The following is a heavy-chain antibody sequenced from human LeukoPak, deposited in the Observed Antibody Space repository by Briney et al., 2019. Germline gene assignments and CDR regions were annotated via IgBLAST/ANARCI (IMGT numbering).Heavy chain of an antibody. CDR3: ATETNGRHYDY. D-gene: IGHD1-14*01. Sequence: PAGSLTLSCTTSGLTFSTSGFNWLRQAPGKGLEWVASIGPTGFDRYHADSIKGRFTISRDNANNFLYLQMDSLRAEDTAVYYCATETNGRHYDYWGQGTLLTVSS. CDR2: IGPTGFDR. CDR1: GLTFSTSG. J-gene: IGHJ4*02. V-gene: IGHV3-21*06.